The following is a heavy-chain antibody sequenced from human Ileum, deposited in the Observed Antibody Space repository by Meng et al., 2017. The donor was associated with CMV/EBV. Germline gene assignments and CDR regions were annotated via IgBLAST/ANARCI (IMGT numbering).Heavy chain of an antibody. J-gene: IGHJ4*02. Sequence: QGHLQESGPGLVKSSQTLSLTCNVSGDSIISDDHYWSWIRQPPGKGLEWIGYVFYSGSTYYNPSLMSRVTISVDTSKNQFSLRLSSVTAADTAVYYCARELRYGDYYFDSWGQGTLVTVSS. CDR1: GDSIISDDHY. CDR3: ARELRYGDYYFDS. D-gene: IGHD4-17*01. CDR2: VFYSGST. V-gene: IGHV4-30-4*08.